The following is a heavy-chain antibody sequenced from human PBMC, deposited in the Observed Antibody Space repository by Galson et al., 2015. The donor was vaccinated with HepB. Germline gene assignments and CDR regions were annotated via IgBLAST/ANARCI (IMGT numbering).Heavy chain of an antibody. V-gene: IGHV3-73*01. D-gene: IGHD5-18*01. CDR1: GFTFSGSA. CDR3: TKLADSSGYSSS. J-gene: IGHJ4*02. CDR2: IRSKAYSYAT. Sequence: SLRLSCAGSGFTFSGSAIHWVRQTSGKGLEWVGRIRSKAYSYATAYAPSPKGRFTISRDDSKNTAYLHMKSLKTEDTGFYYCTKLADSSGYSSSWGQGTLVSVSA.